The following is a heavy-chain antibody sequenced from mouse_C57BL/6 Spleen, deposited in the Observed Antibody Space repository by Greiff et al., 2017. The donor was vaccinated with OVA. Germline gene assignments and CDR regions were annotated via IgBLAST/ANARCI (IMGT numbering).Heavy chain of an antibody. Sequence: VQLQQSGAELVRPGASVTLSCKASGYTFTDYEMHWVKQTPVHGLELIGAIDPETGGTAYNQKFKGKAILTADKSSSTAYMELRSLTSEDSAVYYCTRSVEGYFDVWGTGTTVTVSS. CDR3: TRSVEGYFDV. D-gene: IGHD1-1*01. CDR1: GYTFTDYE. CDR2: IDPETGGT. J-gene: IGHJ1*03. V-gene: IGHV1-15*01.